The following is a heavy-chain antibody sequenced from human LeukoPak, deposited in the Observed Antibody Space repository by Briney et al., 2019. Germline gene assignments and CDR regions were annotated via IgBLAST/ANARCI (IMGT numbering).Heavy chain of an antibody. D-gene: IGHD5-12*01. J-gene: IGHJ6*03. Sequence: PGGSLRLSCAASGFTFSSYEMNWVRQAPGKGLEWVSYISSSGSTIYYADSVKGRFTISRDNAKNSLYLQMNSLRAEDTAVYYCARGEYSGYDYYYYYMDVRGKGTTVTVSS. CDR3: ARGEYSGYDYYYYYMDV. V-gene: IGHV3-48*03. CDR2: ISSSGSTI. CDR1: GFTFSSYE.